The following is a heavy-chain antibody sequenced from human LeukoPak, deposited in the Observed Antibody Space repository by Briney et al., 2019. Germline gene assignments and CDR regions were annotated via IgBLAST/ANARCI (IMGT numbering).Heavy chain of an antibody. V-gene: IGHV4-39*01. CDR3: ARQEGSSTE. CDR1: GGSISSSSYH. Sequence: PSKTLSLTCTVSGGSISSSSYHWGWIRQPPGKGLEWIGCIYYSGSTYYNPSLKSRVTMSVDTSKNHFSLKLISVTTADTAVYYCARQEGSSTEWGQGTLVTVSS. D-gene: IGHD2-2*01. J-gene: IGHJ4*02. CDR2: IYYSGST.